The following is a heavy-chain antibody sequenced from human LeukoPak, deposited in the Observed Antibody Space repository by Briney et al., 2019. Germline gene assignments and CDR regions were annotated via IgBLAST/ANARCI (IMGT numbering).Heavy chain of an antibody. CDR3: AKRDYYSFDY. CDR2: TSDSGTST. CDR1: GFTFNSCA. J-gene: IGHJ4*02. Sequence: GGPLRLSCAASGFTFNSCAISGVRQAPGKGREWGSTTSDSGTSTFYAHSVKGRFTISRDNSNTTLYVQMNSLRAEDTAVYYCAKRDYYSFDYWGQGTLVTVSS. D-gene: IGHD2/OR15-2a*01. V-gene: IGHV3-23*01.